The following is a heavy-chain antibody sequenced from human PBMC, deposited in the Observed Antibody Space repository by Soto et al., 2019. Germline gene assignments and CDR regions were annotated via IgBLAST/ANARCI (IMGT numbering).Heavy chain of an antibody. J-gene: IGHJ6*03. CDR2: IYYSGST. V-gene: IGHV4-39*01. Sequence: SDTLSLTCTVSGGSLSSSSYYWGWIRQPPGKGLEWIGSIYYSGSTYYNPSLKSRVTISVDTSKNQFSLKLSSVTAADTAVYYCASIPYSSSWSGAYYYYYMDVWGKGTTVTVSS. D-gene: IGHD6-13*01. CDR1: GGSLSSSSYY. CDR3: ASIPYSSSWSGAYYYYYMDV.